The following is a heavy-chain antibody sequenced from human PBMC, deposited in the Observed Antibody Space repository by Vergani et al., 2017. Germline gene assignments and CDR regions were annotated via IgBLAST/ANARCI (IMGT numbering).Heavy chain of an antibody. CDR2: IIPIFGTA. Sequence: QVQLVQSGAEVKKPGSSVKVSCKASGGTFSSYAISWVRQAPGQGLEWMGGIIPIFGTANYAQKFQGRVTITADESTSTAYMELSSLRSEDTAVYYCARGDIVVVVAAASNYYYYYMDVWGKGTTVTVSS. CDR3: ARGDIVVVVAAASNYYYYYMDV. V-gene: IGHV1-69*01. J-gene: IGHJ6*03. D-gene: IGHD2-15*01. CDR1: GGTFSSYA.